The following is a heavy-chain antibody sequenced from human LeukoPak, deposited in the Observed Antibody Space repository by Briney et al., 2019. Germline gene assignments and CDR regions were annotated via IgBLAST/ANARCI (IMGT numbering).Heavy chain of an antibody. CDR2: IRHDGSET. D-gene: IGHD6-19*01. Sequence: PGGSLRLSCAASGFPFSSYWMSWVRQAPGKGLEWVANIRHDGSETYYVDSLRGRFTISRDNAKNLVYLQMSSLRAEDTALYYCAKVGSGWYADFWGQGTLVTVSS. CDR3: AKVGSGWYADF. V-gene: IGHV3-7*03. J-gene: IGHJ4*02. CDR1: GFPFSSYW.